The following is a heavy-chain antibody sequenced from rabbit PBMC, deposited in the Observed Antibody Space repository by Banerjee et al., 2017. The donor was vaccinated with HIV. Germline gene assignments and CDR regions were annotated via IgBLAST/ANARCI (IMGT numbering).Heavy chain of an antibody. CDR2: IDAGGSVSA. V-gene: IGHV1S40*01. D-gene: IGHD6-1*01. CDR1: GFSFSSSYY. Sequence: QSLEESGGDLVKPGASLTLTCTASGFSFSSSYYMCWVRQAPGKGLEWIACIDAGGSVSAYYASWAKGRFTISKTSSTTVTLQMTSLTAADTATYFCARGPNYDSDGYAMWGQGTLVTVS. CDR3: ARGPNYDSDGYAM. J-gene: IGHJ3*01.